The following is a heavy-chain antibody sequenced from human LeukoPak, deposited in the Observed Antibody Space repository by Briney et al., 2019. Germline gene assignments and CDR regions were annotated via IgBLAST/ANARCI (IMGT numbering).Heavy chain of an antibody. CDR3: ARITPYCSGAFFRPRPEVFWI. J-gene: IGHJ4*02. CDR1: GYTFTGYY. CDR2: INPNSGAS. D-gene: IGHD3-10*01. Sequence: ASVKVSCKASGYTFTGYYIHWVRQAPGQGLEWMGRINPNSGASDCAHKFQGRVTMTRDTSVSTVFMEMNSLTSDDTAVYYCARITPYCSGAFFRPRPEVFWIWAQG. V-gene: IGHV1-2*06.